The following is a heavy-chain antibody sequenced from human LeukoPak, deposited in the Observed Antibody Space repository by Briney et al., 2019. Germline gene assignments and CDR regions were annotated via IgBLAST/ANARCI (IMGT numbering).Heavy chain of an antibody. Sequence: PGGSLRLSCAASGFTFSTYAMHWVRQAPGKGLEWVAVISYDGSNKYYADSVKGRFTISRDNSKNTMYLEMKSLRAEDTAIYYCAKEVEPLWSGYTWFDPWGQGTLVTVSS. J-gene: IGHJ5*02. CDR2: ISYDGSNK. CDR1: GFTFSTYA. V-gene: IGHV3-30-3*01. D-gene: IGHD3-3*01. CDR3: AKEVEPLWSGYTWFDP.